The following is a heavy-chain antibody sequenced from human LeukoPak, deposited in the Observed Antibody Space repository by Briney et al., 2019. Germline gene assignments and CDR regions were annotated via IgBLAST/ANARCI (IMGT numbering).Heavy chain of an antibody. D-gene: IGHD3-10*01. CDR3: ARAYGSGSYFDY. CDR1: GFTFSSYG. CDR2: IRYDGSNK. V-gene: IGHV3-30*02. J-gene: IGHJ4*02. Sequence: GGSLRLSCAASGFTFSSYGMHWVRQAPGKGLEWVAFIRYDGSNKYYADSVKGRFTISRDNSKNTLYLQMNSLRAEDTAVYYCARAYGSGSYFDYWGQGTLVTVSS.